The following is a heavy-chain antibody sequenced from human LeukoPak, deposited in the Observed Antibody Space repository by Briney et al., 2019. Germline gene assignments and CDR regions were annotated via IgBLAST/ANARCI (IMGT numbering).Heavy chain of an antibody. D-gene: IGHD4-17*01. Sequence: SETLSLTCAVYGGSFSGYYWSWIRQPPGKGLEWIGEINHSGSTNYNPSLKSRVTISVDTSKNQFSLKLSSVTAADTAVYYCARHRSDDYGDFLDYWGQGTLVTVSS. J-gene: IGHJ4*02. CDR2: INHSGST. CDR3: ARHRSDDYGDFLDY. V-gene: IGHV4-34*01. CDR1: GGSFSGYY.